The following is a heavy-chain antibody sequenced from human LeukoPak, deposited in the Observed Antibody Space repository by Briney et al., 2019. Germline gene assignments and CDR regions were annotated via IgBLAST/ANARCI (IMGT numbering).Heavy chain of an antibody. D-gene: IGHD2-2*01. V-gene: IGHV3-30*01. CDR1: GFTFSSYA. J-gene: IGHJ4*02. CDR2: ISYDGSNK. CDR3: ARFFVVGYCSSTSCYQTLGSLHHNDY. Sequence: GGSLRLSCAASGFTFSSYAMHWVRQAPGKGLEWVAVISYDGSNKYYADSVKGRFTISRDNSKNTLYLQMNSLRAEDTAVYYCARFFVVGYCSSTSCYQTLGSLHHNDYWGQGTLVTVSS.